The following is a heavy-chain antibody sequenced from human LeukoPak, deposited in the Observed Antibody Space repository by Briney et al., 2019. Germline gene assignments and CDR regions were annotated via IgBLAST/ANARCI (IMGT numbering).Heavy chain of an antibody. Sequence: SETLSLTCAVYGGSFSAYYWSWFRQPPGKGLEWIGKTNHSEDRNYNPSRKSRVTISVDTSKNQFSLKLSSVTAADTAVYYCARSGSSSWFTYHFDYWGQGTLVTVSS. J-gene: IGHJ4*02. D-gene: IGHD6-13*01. CDR1: GGSFSAYY. CDR2: TNHSEDR. V-gene: IGHV4-34*09. CDR3: ARSGSSSWFTYHFDY.